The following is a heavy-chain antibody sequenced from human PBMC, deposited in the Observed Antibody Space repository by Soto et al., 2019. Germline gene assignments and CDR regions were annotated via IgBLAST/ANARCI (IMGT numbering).Heavy chain of an antibody. CDR1: GFTFSSYA. Sequence: GGSLRLSCAASGFTFSSYAMSWVRQAPGKGLEWVSAISGSGGSTYYADSVKGRFTISRDNSKNTLYLQMNSLRAEDTAVYYCAKYRCSSTSDCYYYYYGMDVWGQGTTVTVSS. J-gene: IGHJ6*02. D-gene: IGHD2-2*01. CDR3: AKYRCSSTSDCYYYYYGMDV. V-gene: IGHV3-23*01. CDR2: ISGSGGST.